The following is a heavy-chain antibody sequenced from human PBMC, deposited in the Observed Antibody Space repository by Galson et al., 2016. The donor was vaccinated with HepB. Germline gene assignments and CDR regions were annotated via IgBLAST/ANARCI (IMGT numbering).Heavy chain of an antibody. Sequence: LRLSCAASGFSFSDSYMSWVRQAPGKGLEWVSHISSSGSTIYYADSVKGRFTVSRDNAKNSLYLQMNSLRAEDTAVYYCARIIRPFAEFDSWGQGTLVTVAS. J-gene: IGHJ4*02. D-gene: IGHD3-16*01. CDR1: GFSFSDSY. CDR2: ISSSGSTI. V-gene: IGHV3-11*04. CDR3: ARIIRPFAEFDS.